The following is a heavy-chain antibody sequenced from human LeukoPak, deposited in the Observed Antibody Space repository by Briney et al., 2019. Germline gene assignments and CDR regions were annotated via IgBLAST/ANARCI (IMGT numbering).Heavy chain of an antibody. Sequence: PSETLSLTCAVYGGSFSGYYWSWIRQPPGKGLEWIGEINHSGSTNYNPSLKSRVTISVDTSKNQFSLKLSSVTAADTAVYYCARGLAAAGLRSGFDYWGQGTLVTVSS. CDR1: GGSFSGYY. CDR3: ARGLAAAGLRSGFDY. V-gene: IGHV4-34*01. D-gene: IGHD6-13*01. CDR2: INHSGST. J-gene: IGHJ4*02.